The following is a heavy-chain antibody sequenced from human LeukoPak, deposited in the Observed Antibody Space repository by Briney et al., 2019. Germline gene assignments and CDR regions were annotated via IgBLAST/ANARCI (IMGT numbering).Heavy chain of an antibody. CDR3: AKAPPGAAAGYWFDP. Sequence: PSETLSLPCPVYGGSFNGSYWNWVRQPPGKGLELVGEINQSGNTNYNPSLKSRVTISVDTSKSQFSLKLSSVTAADTAVYYCAKAPPGAAAGYWFDPWGQGALVTVSS. D-gene: IGHD6-13*01. CDR1: GGSFNGSY. J-gene: IGHJ5*02. CDR2: INQSGNT. V-gene: IGHV4-34*01.